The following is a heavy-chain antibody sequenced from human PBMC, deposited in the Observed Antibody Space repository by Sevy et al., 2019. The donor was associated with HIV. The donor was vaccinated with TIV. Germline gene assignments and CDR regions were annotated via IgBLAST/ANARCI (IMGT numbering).Heavy chain of an antibody. CDR2: ITSIGLST. CDR3: VKYRGLTQDFDY. V-gene: IGHV3-64D*06. D-gene: IGHD3-10*01. CDR1: GFPFRSNI. J-gene: IGHJ4*02. Sequence: GGSLRLSCSASGFPFRSNIMGWVRQAPGKRLEYVSGITSIGLSTHYVPSVKGRFSISRDNSKNTMYLQMSSLRPEDTAVYYCVKYRGLTQDFDYWGQGTLVTVSS.